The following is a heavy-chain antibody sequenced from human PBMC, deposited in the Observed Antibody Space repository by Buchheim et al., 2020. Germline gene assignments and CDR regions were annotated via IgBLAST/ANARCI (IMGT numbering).Heavy chain of an antibody. CDR1: GFTFSDYY. D-gene: IGHD1-14*01. J-gene: IGHJ4*02. Sequence: QVLLVESGGGLVKPGGSLRLSCAASGFTFSDYYMNWIRQAPGQGLEWVSYISGSGGTIYYADYVQGRFTISRDNAQNSLYLQMNSLRAEDTAVYYCAKDRSLAKDSGAVYWGQGT. V-gene: IGHV3-11*01. CDR2: ISGSGGTI. CDR3: AKDRSLAKDSGAVY.